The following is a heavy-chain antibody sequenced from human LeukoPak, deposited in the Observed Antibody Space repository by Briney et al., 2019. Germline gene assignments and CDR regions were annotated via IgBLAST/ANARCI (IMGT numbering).Heavy chain of an antibody. Sequence: PGGSLRLSCAASGFTFSSYSMNWVRQAPGKGLEWVSYISSSSSTIYYADSVKGRFTISRDNSKNTLYLQMNSLRAEDTAVYYCARDLLGRGYWGQGTLVTVSS. J-gene: IGHJ4*02. CDR2: ISSSSSTI. CDR1: GFTFSSYS. V-gene: IGHV3-48*01. CDR3: ARDLLGRGY.